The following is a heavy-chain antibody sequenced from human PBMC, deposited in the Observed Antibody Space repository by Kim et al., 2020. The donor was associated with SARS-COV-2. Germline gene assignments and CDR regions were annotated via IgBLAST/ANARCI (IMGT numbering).Heavy chain of an antibody. CDR2: IYYSGST. Sequence: SETLSLTCTVSGGSISSYYWSWIRQPPGKGLEWIGYIYYSGSTNYNPSLKSRVTISVDTSKNQFSLKLSSVTAADTAVYYCAREPPTYSSSPHAFDIWGQGTMVTVSS. D-gene: IGHD6-6*01. V-gene: IGHV4-59*01. J-gene: IGHJ3*02. CDR1: GGSISSYY. CDR3: AREPPTYSSSPHAFDI.